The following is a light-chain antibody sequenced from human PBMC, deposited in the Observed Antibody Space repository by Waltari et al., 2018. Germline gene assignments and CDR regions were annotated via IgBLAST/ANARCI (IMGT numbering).Light chain of an antibody. Sequence: QSVLTQPASVSGSPGQSITISCTGTSSDVGSYNFVSWYQQPPGKAPKLIIFNGSNRPSGVSNRLSCSKSGNTASLTIPWLQGEDEADFYWSSFSSGSNPVGFGGGTMLTVL. CDR1: SSDVGSYNF. CDR3: SSFSSGSNPVG. CDR2: NGS. V-gene: IGLV2-14*03. J-gene: IGLJ2*01.